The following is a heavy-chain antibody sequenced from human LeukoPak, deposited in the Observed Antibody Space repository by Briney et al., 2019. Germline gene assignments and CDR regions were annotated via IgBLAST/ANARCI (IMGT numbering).Heavy chain of an antibody. CDR2: IYHSGST. Sequence: SETLSLTCAVSGGSISSSNWWSWVRQPPGKGLEWMGEIYHSGSTNYNPSLKSRVTISVDKSKNQFSLKLSSVTAADTAVYYCARVVPAATYYYYYGMDVWGKGTTVTVSS. CDR3: ARVVPAATYYYYYGMDV. V-gene: IGHV4-4*02. D-gene: IGHD2-2*01. CDR1: GGSISSSNW. J-gene: IGHJ6*04.